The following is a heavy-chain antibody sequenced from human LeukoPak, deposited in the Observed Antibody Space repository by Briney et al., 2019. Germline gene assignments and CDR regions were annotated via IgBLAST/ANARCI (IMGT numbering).Heavy chain of an antibody. D-gene: IGHD5-24*01. CDR1: GFSLTTGGVA. V-gene: IGHV2-5*01. Sequence: SGPTLVHPTQTLTLTSTFSGFSLTTGGVAVAWIRQPPGKALEWLAVIYGNDDKRYSPSLMSRLSITKDTSKNQVVLTMTNMDPADTATYFCPHRQMSTFDYWGQGTLVTVSS. J-gene: IGHJ4*02. CDR3: PHRQMSTFDY. CDR2: IYGNDDK.